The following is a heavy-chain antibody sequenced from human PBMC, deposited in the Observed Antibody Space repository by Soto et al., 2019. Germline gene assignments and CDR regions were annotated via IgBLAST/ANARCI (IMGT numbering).Heavy chain of an antibody. V-gene: IGHV3-30*18. CDR1: GFTFSNYG. CDR2: ISYDGNDR. CDR3: PKNVDGSPFEH. J-gene: IGHJ4*02. Sequence: QVQLVESGGGVVQPGRSLTVSCAASGFTFSNYGMHWVRQPPGKGLEWVAVISYDGNDRHYTDSVKGRFTISRDNSKKTLYWQRNSLSSEDTLVYSGPKNVDGSPFEHWGQGTLVTVSS.